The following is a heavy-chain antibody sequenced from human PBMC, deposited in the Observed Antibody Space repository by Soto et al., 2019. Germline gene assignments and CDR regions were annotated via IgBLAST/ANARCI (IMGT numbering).Heavy chain of an antibody. Sequence: EVPLVESGGGLVKPGRSLRLSCAVSGFTFSSCTMNWVRQAPGKGLEWVSSISPSSGHIYYADSVKGRFTISRDNAKNSLFLQMNSLRGEDTAVYYCSGCSGGACHKNYGMDVWGQGTTVTVSS. CDR2: ISPSSGHI. D-gene: IGHD2-15*01. J-gene: IGHJ6*02. CDR3: SGCSGGACHKNYGMDV. CDR1: GFTFSSCT. V-gene: IGHV3-21*06.